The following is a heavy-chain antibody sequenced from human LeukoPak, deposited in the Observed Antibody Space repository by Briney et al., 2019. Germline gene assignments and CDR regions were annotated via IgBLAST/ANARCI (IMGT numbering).Heavy chain of an antibody. Sequence: GASVKVSCKASGYTFTSYDINWVRQATGQGLEWMGWMNPNSGNTGYAQKFQGRVTMTRNTSISTAYMELSSLRSEDTAVYYCARGRKSLDSRRIRRYYFDYWGQGTLVTVPS. CDR3: ARGRKSLDSRRIRRYYFDY. J-gene: IGHJ4*02. CDR2: MNPNSGNT. V-gene: IGHV1-8*01. CDR1: GYTFTSYD. D-gene: IGHD3-22*01.